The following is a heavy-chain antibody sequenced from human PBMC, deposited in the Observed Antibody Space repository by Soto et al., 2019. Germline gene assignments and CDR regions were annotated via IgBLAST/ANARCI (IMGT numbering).Heavy chain of an antibody. J-gene: IGHJ4*02. Sequence: GGSLRLSCAASGFTFSNAWVSWVRQAPGKGLEWVGRIKSKTDGETTEYAAPVKGRFTISRDDSRNTLYLHMNSLKTEDTAVYYCTTDDPINKNWGQGTLVTVSS. CDR1: GFTFSNAW. CDR2: IKSKTDGETT. V-gene: IGHV3-15*01. CDR3: TTDDPINKN.